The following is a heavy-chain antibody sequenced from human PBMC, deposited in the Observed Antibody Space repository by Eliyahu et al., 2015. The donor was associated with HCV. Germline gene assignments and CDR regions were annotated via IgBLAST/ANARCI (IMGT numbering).Heavy chain of an antibody. Sequence: QVQLVQSGAEVKKPGASVKVSCKASGYTFTSYYMXWVRQAPGQGLEWMGIINPSGGSTSYAQKFQGRVTMTRDTSTSTVYMELSSLRSEDTAVYYCARDQKPPAKWDYYGMDVWGQGTTVTVSS. CDR3: ARDQKPPAKWDYYGMDV. J-gene: IGHJ6*02. V-gene: IGHV1-46*01. D-gene: IGHD1-26*01. CDR2: INPSGGST. CDR1: GYTFTSYY.